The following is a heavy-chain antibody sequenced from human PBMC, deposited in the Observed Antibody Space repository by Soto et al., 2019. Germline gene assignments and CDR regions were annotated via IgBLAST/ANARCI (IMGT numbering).Heavy chain of an antibody. D-gene: IGHD2-15*01. CDR2: ISSGSSDT. Sequence: GGSLRLSCEASGFTFSRVSMNWVRQVPGKGLEWVASISSGSSDTWYADSVKGRFIISRDNYKNTLYLQMNSLRVDDTVFYYCATHYSGGSCYPAIGAWGHGPLVTVS. CDR3: ATHYSGGSCYPAIGA. V-gene: IGHV3-21*04. J-gene: IGHJ5*01. CDR1: GFTFSRVS.